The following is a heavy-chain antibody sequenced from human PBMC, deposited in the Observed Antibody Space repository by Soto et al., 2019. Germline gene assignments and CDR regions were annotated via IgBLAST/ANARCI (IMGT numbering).Heavy chain of an antibody. D-gene: IGHD5-18*01. Sequence: EVQLVESGGGLIQPGGSLRLICAASGLSVTATYMTWVRQAPGKGLEWLSIIYRGGGTYYADSLKGRAIISRDGSRNMVFLQMNSLTAEDAAVYYCARRDDSETFDIWGRGTVVNVSS. CDR3: ARRDDSETFDI. CDR2: IYRGGGT. J-gene: IGHJ3*02. V-gene: IGHV3-53*01. CDR1: GLSVTATY.